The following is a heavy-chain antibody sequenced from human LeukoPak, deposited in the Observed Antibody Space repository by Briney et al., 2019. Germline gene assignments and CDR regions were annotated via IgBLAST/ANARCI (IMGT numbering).Heavy chain of an antibody. Sequence: ASVKVSCKASGYTFTSYYMHWVRQAPGQGLEWMGWINPNTGDTHYAQKFQGRVTLTRDTPITTVYMELSGLTSDDTAIFYCAVAPGDYWGQGTLVTVSS. V-gene: IGHV1-2*02. CDR2: INPNTGDT. D-gene: IGHD2-21*01. CDR3: AVAPGDY. J-gene: IGHJ4*02. CDR1: GYTFTSYY.